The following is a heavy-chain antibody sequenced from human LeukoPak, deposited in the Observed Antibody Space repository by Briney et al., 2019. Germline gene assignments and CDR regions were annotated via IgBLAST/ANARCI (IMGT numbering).Heavy chain of an antibody. CDR1: GYTFTNYV. Sequence: ASVNVSCKASGYTFTNYVINWVRQPTGQGREWMGWMNANSGNTGYAQKFQGRVSMTRNSSISTAYMELSSLRSEGTAVYYCARTTITTDYWGQGTLVTVSS. J-gene: IGHJ4*02. D-gene: IGHD5-12*01. V-gene: IGHV1-8*01. CDR3: ARTTITTDY. CDR2: MNANSGNT.